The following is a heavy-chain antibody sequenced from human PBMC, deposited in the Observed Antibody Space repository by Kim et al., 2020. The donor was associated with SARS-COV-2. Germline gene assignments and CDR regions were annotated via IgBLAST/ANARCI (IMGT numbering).Heavy chain of an antibody. CDR1: GFTFSTYS. CDR3: ARVFSVLTGYYRTGFDY. CDR2: ITSSSSTI. Sequence: GGSLRLSCAASGFTFSTYSMNWVRQAPGKGLEWVSYITSSSSTIYYADSVKGRFTISRDNAKNSLYLQMNSLRDEDTAVYYCARVFSVLTGYYRTGFDYWGQGTLVTVSS. J-gene: IGHJ4*02. D-gene: IGHD3-9*01. V-gene: IGHV3-48*02.